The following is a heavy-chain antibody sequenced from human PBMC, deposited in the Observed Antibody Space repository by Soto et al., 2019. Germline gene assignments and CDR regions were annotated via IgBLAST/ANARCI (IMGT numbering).Heavy chain of an antibody. CDR2: IYPGDSDT. D-gene: IGHD3-10*01. CDR3: ARVTMVRGAYNWFDP. CDR1: GYSFTSYW. J-gene: IGHJ5*02. V-gene: IGHV5-51*01. Sequence: LGESLKISCQGSGYSFTSYWIGWVRQMPGKGLEWMGIIYPGDSDTRYSPSFQGQVTISADKSISTAYLQWSSLKASDTAMYYCARVTMVRGAYNWFDPWGQGTLVTVSS.